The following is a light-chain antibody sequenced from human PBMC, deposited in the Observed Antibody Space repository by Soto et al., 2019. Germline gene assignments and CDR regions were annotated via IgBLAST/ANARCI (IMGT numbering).Light chain of an antibody. Sequence: EIVLTPSPGTLSLSPGERAPLSRRASQSVSTSYLAWYQQKPGQAPRLLIYGAFARATDAPDRFSGSESGTDFTLTIDRLEPEDSAVYYCQQYATSPRTFGQGTKVDIK. CDR3: QQYATSPRT. J-gene: IGKJ1*01. CDR1: QSVSTSY. CDR2: GAF. V-gene: IGKV3-20*01.